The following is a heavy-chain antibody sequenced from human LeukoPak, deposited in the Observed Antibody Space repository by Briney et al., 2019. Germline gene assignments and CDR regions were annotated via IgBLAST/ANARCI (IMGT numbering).Heavy chain of an antibody. V-gene: IGHV3-7*05. Sequence: GGSLRLSCAASGFTFSSYAMSWVRQAPGKGLEWVANIQQGGSGKYYVDSVKGRFTISRDNAKNSVYLQMDSLRAEDTALYYCARVYSSSSGKNAFDIWGQGTMVTVSP. CDR2: IQQGGSGK. CDR1: GFTFSSYA. CDR3: ARVYSSSSGKNAFDI. D-gene: IGHD6-6*01. J-gene: IGHJ3*02.